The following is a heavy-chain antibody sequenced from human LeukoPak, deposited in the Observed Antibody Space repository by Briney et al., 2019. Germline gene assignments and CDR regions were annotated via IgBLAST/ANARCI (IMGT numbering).Heavy chain of an antibody. V-gene: IGHV3-66*01. J-gene: IGHJ4*02. CDR2: IYSGGST. Sequence: GGSLRLSCAASGFTFSSYSMNWVRQAPGKGLEWVSVIYSGGSTYYADSVKGRFTISRDNSKNTVYLQMNSLRAEDTAVYYCARDRMTYDYDSSGYYYSDYWGQGTLVTVSP. CDR1: GFTFSSYS. D-gene: IGHD3-22*01. CDR3: ARDRMTYDYDSSGYYYSDY.